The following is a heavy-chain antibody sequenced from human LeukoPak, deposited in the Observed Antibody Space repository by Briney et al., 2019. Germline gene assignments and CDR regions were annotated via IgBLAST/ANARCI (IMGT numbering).Heavy chain of an antibody. J-gene: IGHJ4*02. CDR3: ARAGNQFDTGGWDYFEY. CDR1: GGSINSGAYY. Sequence: PSETLSLTCTVSGGSINSGAYYWTWIRQVPGKGLEWIGFIYYSGDPYYNPSLKSRVSMSLDTSRNQFSPKLTSVTAADTAVYYCARAGNQFDTGGWDYFEYWGQGTLVTVSS. V-gene: IGHV4-31*03. CDR2: IYYSGDP. D-gene: IGHD2-8*02.